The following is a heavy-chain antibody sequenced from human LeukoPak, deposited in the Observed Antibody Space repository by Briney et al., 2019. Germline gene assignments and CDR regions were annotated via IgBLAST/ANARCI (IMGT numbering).Heavy chain of an antibody. V-gene: IGHV3-23*01. CDR3: AKDHYVRNPLLGLLRKKETRQQLAHFDY. J-gene: IGHJ4*02. CDR2: ISGSGGST. Sequence: GGSLRLSCAASGFTFSSYAMSWVRQAPGKGLEWVSAISGSGGSTYYADSVKGRFTISRDNSKNTLYLQMNSLRAEDTAVYYCAKDHYVRNPLLGLLRKKETRQQLAHFDYWGQGTLVTVSS. CDR1: GFTFSSYA. D-gene: IGHD6-13*01.